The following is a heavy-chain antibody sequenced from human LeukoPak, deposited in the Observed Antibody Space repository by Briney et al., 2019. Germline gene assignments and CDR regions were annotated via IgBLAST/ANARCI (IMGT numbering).Heavy chain of an antibody. V-gene: IGHV3-30*04. D-gene: IGHD4-23*01. CDR3: ARHYYGGDSGYYVMDV. J-gene: IGHJ6*02. Sequence: PGGSLRLSCAASGVTFSHYDRRWVRQAPGKGLEWVADISYDGRDKYYADSVKGRFTISRDISKITLYLQMNSLRAEDTAVYYCARHYYGGDSGYYVMDVWGQGTTVTVSS. CDR2: ISYDGRDK. CDR1: GVTFSHYD.